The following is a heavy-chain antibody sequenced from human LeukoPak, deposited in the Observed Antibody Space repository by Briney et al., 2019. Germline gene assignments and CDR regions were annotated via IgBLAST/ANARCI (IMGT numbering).Heavy chain of an antibody. CDR1: GFTFSRYS. J-gene: IGHJ4*02. CDR2: ISRSSSSK. D-gene: IGHD1-26*01. Sequence: GGSLRPSCAASGFTFSRYSMSWVRQAPGRGLEWISYISRSSSSKYYADSVKGRFTISRDNARNSLYLQMNSLRAEDTAVYYCARDQEWELPHFFDYWGQGALVTVSS. V-gene: IGHV3-48*01. CDR3: ARDQEWELPHFFDY.